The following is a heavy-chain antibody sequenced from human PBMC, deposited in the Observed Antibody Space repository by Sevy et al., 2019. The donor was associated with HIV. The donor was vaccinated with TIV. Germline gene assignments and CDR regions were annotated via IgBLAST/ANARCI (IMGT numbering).Heavy chain of an antibody. J-gene: IGHJ3*01. V-gene: IGHV1-18*01. CDR1: GYTFSSFG. CDR3: AKHAVITMCPGAFDL. D-gene: IGHD1-20*01. Sequence: ASVKVSCKASGYTFSSFGITWVRQAPRQGLEWMGWISPYHDQTDNGQKFQGRVSMTTDTSTRTAYMELRSLTSDDTAVYYCAKHAVITMCPGAFDLWGQGTMVTVSS. CDR2: ISPYHDQT.